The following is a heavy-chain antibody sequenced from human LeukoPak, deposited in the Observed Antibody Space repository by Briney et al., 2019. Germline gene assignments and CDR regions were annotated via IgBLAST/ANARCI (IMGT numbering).Heavy chain of an antibody. CDR3: ARDLGYCRSTSCRRSDY. J-gene: IGHJ4*02. Sequence: ASVKVSCKASGYTFTSYGISWVRQAAGQGLEWMGWISAYNGNTNYAQKLQGRVTMTTDTSTSTAYMELRSLRSDGTAVYYCARDLGYCRSTSCRRSDYWGQGTLVTVSS. CDR1: GYTFTSYG. CDR2: ISAYNGNT. D-gene: IGHD2-2*01. V-gene: IGHV1-18*01.